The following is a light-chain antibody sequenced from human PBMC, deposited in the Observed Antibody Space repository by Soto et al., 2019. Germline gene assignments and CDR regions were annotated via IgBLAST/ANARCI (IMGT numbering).Light chain of an antibody. CDR2: AAS. CDR3: QHYGSSALYT. Sequence: EIVLTQSPGTLSLSPGERATLSCRASQSLSSSSLDGYQQKPGQAPRLLIHAASSRPTGIPDRFSASGSGTDFTLTISRLEPEDFAIYYCQHYGSSALYTFGQGTKLEIK. V-gene: IGKV3-20*01. CDR1: QSLSSSS. J-gene: IGKJ2*01.